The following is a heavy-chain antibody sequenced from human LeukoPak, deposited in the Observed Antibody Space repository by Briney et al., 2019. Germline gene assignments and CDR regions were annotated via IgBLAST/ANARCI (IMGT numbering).Heavy chain of an antibody. V-gene: IGHV3-30*18. D-gene: IGHD5-24*01. CDR2: ISYDGSNK. CDR1: GFTFSSYG. CDR3: AKGEDGYKPLFDY. J-gene: IGHJ4*02. Sequence: GGSLRLSCAASGFTFSSYGMHWVRQAPGKGLEWVAVISYDGSNKYYADSVKGRFTISRDNSKNTLYLQMNSLRAEDTAVYYCAKGEDGYKPLFDYWGQGTLVTVSS.